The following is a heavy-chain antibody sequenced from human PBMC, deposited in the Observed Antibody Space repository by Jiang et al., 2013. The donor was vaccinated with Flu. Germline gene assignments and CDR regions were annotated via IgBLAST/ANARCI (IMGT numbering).Heavy chain of an antibody. Sequence: TLSLTCTVSGGSISSYYWSWIRQPPGKGLEWIGYIYYSGSTNYNPSLKSRVTISVDTSKNQFSLKLSSVTAADTAVYYCARHGDDILTGFHYWGQGTLVTVSS. CDR3: ARHGDDILTGFHY. J-gene: IGHJ4*02. CDR2: IYYSGST. CDR1: GGSISSYY. V-gene: IGHV4-59*08. D-gene: IGHD3-9*01.